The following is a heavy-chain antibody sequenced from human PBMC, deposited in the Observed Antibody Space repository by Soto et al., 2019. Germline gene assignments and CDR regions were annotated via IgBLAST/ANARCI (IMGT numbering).Heavy chain of an antibody. V-gene: IGHV3-48*03. CDR1: GFTFSSYE. J-gene: IGHJ4*02. CDR3: AGGGDCSGGSCYPYYFDY. CDR2: ISSSGSTI. Sequence: GGSLRLSCAASGFTFSSYEMNWVRQAPGKGLEWVSYISSSGSTIYYADSVKGRFTISRDNAKNSLYLQMNSLRAEDTAVYYCAGGGDCSGGSCYPYYFDYWGQGTLVTVSS. D-gene: IGHD2-15*01.